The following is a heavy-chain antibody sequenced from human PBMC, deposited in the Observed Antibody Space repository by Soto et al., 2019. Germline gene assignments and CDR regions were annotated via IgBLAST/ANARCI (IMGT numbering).Heavy chain of an antibody. CDR2: INTYNGNT. CDR3: ARGVGSETYYNQYNWFDP. V-gene: IGHV1-18*01. D-gene: IGHD3-10*01. Sequence: GASVKVSCKASGYTFTNYGISWVRQAPGQGLEWMGWINTYNGNTNHAQKLQGRVTMTTGTSTSTAYMELRSLRSDDTAVYYCARGVGSETYYNQYNWFDPWSQGSLVTVSS. CDR1: GYTFTNYG. J-gene: IGHJ5*02.